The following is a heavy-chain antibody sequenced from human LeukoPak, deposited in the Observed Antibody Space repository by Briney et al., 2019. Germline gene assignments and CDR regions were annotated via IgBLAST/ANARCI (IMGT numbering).Heavy chain of an antibody. V-gene: IGHV4-30-2*01. D-gene: IGHD6-6*01. CDR1: GGSFSGYY. Sequence: SETLSLTCAVYGGSFSGYYWSWIRQPPGKGLEWIGYIYHSGSTYYNPSLKSRVTISVDRSKNQFSLKLSSVNAADTAVYYCARYSSSPGAFDIWGQGTMVTVSS. CDR3: ARYSSSPGAFDI. CDR2: IYHSGST. J-gene: IGHJ3*02.